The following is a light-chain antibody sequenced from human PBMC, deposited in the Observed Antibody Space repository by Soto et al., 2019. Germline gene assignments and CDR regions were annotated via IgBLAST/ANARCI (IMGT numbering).Light chain of an antibody. CDR1: SSDVGACYS. V-gene: IGLV2-8*01. Sequence: QSALTQPPSVSGSPGQTVTISCTGSSSDVGACYSVSWYQQHPGKAPKLMIYEVTKRPSGVPDRFSGSKSGNTASLTVSGLQAEDEADYYCSSYAGSSNVFGTGTKVTVL. CDR3: SSYAGSSNV. J-gene: IGLJ1*01. CDR2: EVT.